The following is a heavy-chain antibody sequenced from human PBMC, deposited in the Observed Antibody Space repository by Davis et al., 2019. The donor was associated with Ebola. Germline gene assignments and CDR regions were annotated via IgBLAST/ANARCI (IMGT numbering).Heavy chain of an antibody. V-gene: IGHV4-39*07. D-gene: IGHD1-26*01. Sequence: SETLSLTCTVSGVSLSSSSYSWGWIRQPPGKGLEWIGSISDGGRTNYNPSLKSRVTISVDTSKNQFSLKLSSVTAADTAVYYCARDGGSYRHYYYYGMDVWGQGTTVTVSS. CDR2: ISDGGRT. CDR3: ARDGGSYRHYYYYGMDV. CDR1: GVSLSSSSYS. J-gene: IGHJ6*02.